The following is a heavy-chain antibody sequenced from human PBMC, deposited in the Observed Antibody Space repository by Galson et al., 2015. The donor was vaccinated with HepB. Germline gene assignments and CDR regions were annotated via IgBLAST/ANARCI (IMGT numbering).Heavy chain of an antibody. D-gene: IGHD1-26*01. CDR1: GFPFSDYY. CDR3: AREGRVGAAFDY. J-gene: IGHJ4*02. CDR2: ISSSGGTT. V-gene: IGHV3-11*01. Sequence: SLRLSCAASGFPFSDYYMSWIHQAPGKGLEWISYISSSGGTTDFADSVKGRFTISRDNANNKLFLQMNNLLAEDTAVYYCAREGRVGAAFDYWGQGTLVTVSS.